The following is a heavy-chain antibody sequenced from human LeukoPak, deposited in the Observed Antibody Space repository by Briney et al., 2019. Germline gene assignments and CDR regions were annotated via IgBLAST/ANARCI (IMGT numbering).Heavy chain of an antibody. V-gene: IGHV3-7*01. J-gene: IGHJ4*02. CDR3: GRVIAGAIDY. D-gene: IGHD6-13*01. CDR1: GFTLSGDS. CDR2: INLDGSER. Sequence: GGSLRLSCAASGFTLSGDSMTWVRQAPGKGLEWVANINLDGSERFYVDFVKGRFTISRDNADNSMYLQMNSLRAEDTAVYYCGRVIAGAIDYWGQGTLVTVSS.